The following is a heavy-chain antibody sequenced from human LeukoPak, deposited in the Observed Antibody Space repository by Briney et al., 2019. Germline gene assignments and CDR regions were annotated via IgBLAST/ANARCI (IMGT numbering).Heavy chain of an antibody. D-gene: IGHD3-10*01. CDR3: ARDRIYHGSGSPQYYFDY. Sequence: PSETLSLTCAVYGGSFSGYYWSWIRQPPGKGLEWIGEINHSGSTNYNPSLKSRVTISVDTSKNQFSLKLSSVTAADTAVYYCARDRIYHGSGSPQYYFDYWGQGTLVTVSS. V-gene: IGHV4-34*01. CDR2: INHSGST. J-gene: IGHJ4*02. CDR1: GGSFSGYY.